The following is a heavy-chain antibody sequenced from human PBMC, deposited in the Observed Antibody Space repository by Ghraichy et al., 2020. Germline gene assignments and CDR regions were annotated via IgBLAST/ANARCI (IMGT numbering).Heavy chain of an antibody. D-gene: IGHD1-26*01. CDR1: GGSISGSRYY. J-gene: IGHJ4*02. V-gene: IGHV4-39*01. CDR2: IYSGGSS. CDR3: ARSEWGLPKGSFDY. Sequence: SETLSLTCSVSGGSISGSRYYWGWIRQPPGEGLEWIGSIYSGGSSYYSPSLKSRLTILIDASKNVFSLKLSSVTAADTAVYYCARSEWGLPKGSFDYWGQGTLVTVSS.